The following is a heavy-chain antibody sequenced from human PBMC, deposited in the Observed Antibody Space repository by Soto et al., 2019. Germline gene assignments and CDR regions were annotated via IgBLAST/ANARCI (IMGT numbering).Heavy chain of an antibody. CDR2: INHSGST. D-gene: IGHD4-17*01. Sequence: SETLSLTCAVYGGSFSGYYWSWIRQPPGKGLEWIGEINHSGSTNYNPSLKSRVTISVDTSKNQFSLKLSSVTAADTAVYYCARAKMTTVITYFDYWGQGTLVTVSS. CDR1: GGSFSGYY. CDR3: ARAKMTTVITYFDY. J-gene: IGHJ4*02. V-gene: IGHV4-34*01.